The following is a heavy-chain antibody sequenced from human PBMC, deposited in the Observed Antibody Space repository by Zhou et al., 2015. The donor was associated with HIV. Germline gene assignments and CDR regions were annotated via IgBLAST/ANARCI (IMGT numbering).Heavy chain of an antibody. CDR3: ARSPYRPRGSGNYYYAMDV. CDR1: GGSFTYNA. Sequence: QVQLVQSGAEVKKPGSSVKVSCKASGGSFTYNAINWLRQAPGQGLEWLGGTIPILGATNYAQKFQGRVTITADESTTTAYMDLTSLRFDDTAVYYCARSPYRPRGSGNYYYAMDVWGQGTTVTVSS. J-gene: IGHJ6*02. CDR2: TIPILGAT. D-gene: IGHD3-10*01. V-gene: IGHV1-69*01.